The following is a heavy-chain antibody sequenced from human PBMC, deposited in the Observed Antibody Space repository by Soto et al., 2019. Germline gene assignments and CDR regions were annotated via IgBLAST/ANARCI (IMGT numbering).Heavy chain of an antibody. V-gene: IGHV1-58*02. D-gene: IGHD1-26*01. J-gene: IGHJ2*01. Sequence: SVKVSCKASGFDFGSFCIQFLRQTRGRGLEWIGWIVVVSGSTNYARHFQGRVAISRDMSSSTAYLGLSDLKSDDTAVYFCSADHPHMAMGWPVWGR. CDR1: GFDFGSFC. CDR2: IVVVSGST. CDR3: SADHPHMAMGWPV.